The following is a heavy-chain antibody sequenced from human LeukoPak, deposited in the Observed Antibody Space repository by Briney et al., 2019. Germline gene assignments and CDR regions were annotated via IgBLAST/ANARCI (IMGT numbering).Heavy chain of an antibody. D-gene: IGHD3-3*01. CDR3: AKAYSYDFWSGYYIVSDYFDY. J-gene: IGHJ4*02. V-gene: IGHV3-23*01. CDR1: GFTFSSYA. CDR2: ISGSGGST. Sequence: PGGSLRLSCAASGFTFSSYAMSWVRQAPGKGLEWVSAISGSGGSTYYADSVEGRFTISRDNSKNTLYQQMNSLRAEDTAVYYCAKAYSYDFWSGYYIVSDYFDYWGQGTLVTVSS.